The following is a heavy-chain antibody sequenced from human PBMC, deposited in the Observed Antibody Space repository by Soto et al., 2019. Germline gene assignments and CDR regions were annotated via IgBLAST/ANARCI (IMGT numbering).Heavy chain of an antibody. Sequence: PGGSLRLSCAASGFTFSSYGMRWVRQAPGKGLEWVAVISYDGSNKYYADSVKGRFTISRDNSKNTLYLQMNSLRAEDTAVYYCAKASTVTPWFDPWGQGTLVTVSS. CDR1: GFTFSSYG. CDR3: AKASTVTPWFDP. J-gene: IGHJ5*02. V-gene: IGHV3-30*18. CDR2: ISYDGSNK. D-gene: IGHD4-17*01.